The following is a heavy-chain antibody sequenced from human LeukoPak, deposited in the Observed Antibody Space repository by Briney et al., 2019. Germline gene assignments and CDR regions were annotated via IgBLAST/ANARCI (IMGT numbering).Heavy chain of an antibody. CDR2: INPNSGGT. D-gene: IGHD5-12*01. V-gene: IGHV1-2*02. CDR1: GYTFTGYY. CDR3: ARSSRCGYSGYVVGY. J-gene: IGHJ4*02. Sequence: ASVKVSCKASGYTFTGYYMHWVRQTPGQGLEWMGWINPNSGGTNYAQKFQGRVTMTRDTSISTAYMGLSRLRSDDTAVYYCARSSRCGYSGYVVGYWGQGTLVTVSS.